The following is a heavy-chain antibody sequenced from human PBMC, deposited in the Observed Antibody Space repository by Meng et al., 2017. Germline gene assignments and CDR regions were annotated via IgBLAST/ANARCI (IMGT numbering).Heavy chain of an antibody. Sequence: GPRQESGPGVVRPSGTLSLTCTVSGGSVGSGNYYWSWIRQPPGKGLEWIGYIVYSGSTTYNPSLKTRVTISVDTSKNQFSLKLTSVTAADTAVYFCARDVGGDYETLFDYWGQGTLVTVSS. CDR1: GGSVGSGNYY. V-gene: IGHV4-61*01. D-gene: IGHD4-17*01. CDR3: ARDVGGDYETLFDY. CDR2: IVYSGST. J-gene: IGHJ4*02.